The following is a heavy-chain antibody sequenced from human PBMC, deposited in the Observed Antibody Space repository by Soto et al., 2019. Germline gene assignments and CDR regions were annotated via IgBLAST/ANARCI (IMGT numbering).Heavy chain of an antibody. Sequence: QVQLQESGPGLVKPSQTLSLTCTVSGGSISSGDYYWSWIRQPPGKGLEWIGYIYYSGSTYYNPSLKSRVTISVDTSKNQFSLKLSSVTAADTAVYYCARVRGSFRLWAHFDYWGQGTLVTVSS. CDR2: IYYSGST. CDR1: GGSISSGDYY. D-gene: IGHD1-26*01. V-gene: IGHV4-30-4*01. CDR3: ARVRGSFRLWAHFDY. J-gene: IGHJ4*02.